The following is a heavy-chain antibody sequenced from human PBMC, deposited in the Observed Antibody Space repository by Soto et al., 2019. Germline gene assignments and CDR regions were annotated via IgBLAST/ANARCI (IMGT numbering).Heavy chain of an antibody. CDR3: AKDQLRGVRGVITYYYGMDV. Sequence: QVQLVESGGGVVQPGRSLRLSCAASGFTFSSYGMHWVRQAPGKGLEGVAVISYDGSNKYYAESVKCRFTISRDNSKNTLYLQRNSMRAEDTAVYYCAKDQLRGVRGVITYYYGMDVWGQGTTVTVSS. J-gene: IGHJ6*02. CDR2: ISYDGSNK. D-gene: IGHD3-10*01. CDR1: GFTFSSYG. V-gene: IGHV3-30*18.